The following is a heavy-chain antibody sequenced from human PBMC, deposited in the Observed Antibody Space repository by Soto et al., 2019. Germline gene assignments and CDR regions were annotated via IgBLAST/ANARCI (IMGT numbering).Heavy chain of an antibody. CDR1: GYSISSGYY. J-gene: IGHJ4*02. V-gene: IGHV4-38-2*01. CDR3: ARGDSSSWYYFDY. Sequence: SETLSLTCAVSGYSISSGYYWGWIRQPPGKGLEWIGSIYHSGSTYYNPSLKSRVTISVDTSKNQFSLKPSSVTAADTAVYYCARGDSSSWYYFDYWGQGTLVTVSS. D-gene: IGHD6-13*01. CDR2: IYHSGST.